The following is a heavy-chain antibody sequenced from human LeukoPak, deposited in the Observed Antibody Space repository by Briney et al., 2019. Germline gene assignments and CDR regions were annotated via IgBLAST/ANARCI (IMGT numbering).Heavy chain of an antibody. CDR1: GGSISSSSYY. CDR3: ASRVSGYDKVFDY. CDR2: IYYSGST. J-gene: IGHJ4*02. D-gene: IGHD5-12*01. V-gene: IGHV4-39*01. Sequence: SATLSLTCTVSGGSISSSSYYWGWIRPPPGKGLEWIGSIYYSGSTYYNPSLKSRVTISVDTSKNQFSLKLSSVTAADTAVYYCASRVSGYDKVFDYWGQGTLVTVSS.